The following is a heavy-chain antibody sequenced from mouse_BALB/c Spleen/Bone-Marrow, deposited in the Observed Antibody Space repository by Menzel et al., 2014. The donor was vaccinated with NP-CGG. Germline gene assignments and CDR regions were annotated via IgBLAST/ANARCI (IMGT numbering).Heavy chain of an antibody. V-gene: IGHV1-15*01. Sequence: VQLQQSGAELVRPGASVTLSCKASGYTFTDYEMHWVKQTPVHGLEWIGAIVPETGGTAYNQKFTGKDTLTADKASSTAYMELRSLTSEDPAVYYCTSSDWFAYWGQGTLVAVPA. J-gene: IGHJ3*01. CDR1: GYTFTDYE. CDR2: IVPETGGT. CDR3: TSSDWFAY.